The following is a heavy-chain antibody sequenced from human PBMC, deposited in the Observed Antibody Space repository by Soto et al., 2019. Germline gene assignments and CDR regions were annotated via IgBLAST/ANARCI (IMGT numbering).Heavy chain of an antibody. CDR2: INHSGST. CDR1: GGSFSGYY. V-gene: IGHV4-34*01. Sequence: SETLSLTCAVYGGSFSGYYWSWIRQPPGKGLEWIGEINHSGSTNYNPSLKSRVTISVDTSKNQFSLKLSSVTAADTAVYYCAIGYCSGASCFDYMDVWGKGTTVTVSS. D-gene: IGHD2-15*01. CDR3: AIGYCSGASCFDYMDV. J-gene: IGHJ6*03.